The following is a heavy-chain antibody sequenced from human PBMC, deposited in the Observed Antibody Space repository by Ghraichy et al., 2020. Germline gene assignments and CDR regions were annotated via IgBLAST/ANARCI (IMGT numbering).Heavy chain of an antibody. J-gene: IGHJ6*02. D-gene: IGHD2-8*02. CDR1: GGTFSSYA. V-gene: IGHV1-69*13. CDR3: ARARIVLVARTPKGSDYYYGMDV. Sequence: SVKVSCKASGGTFSSYAISWVRQAPGQGLEWMGGIIPIFGTANYAQKFQGRVTITADESTSTAYMELSSLRSEDTAVYYCARARIVLVARTPKGSDYYYGMDVWGQGTTVTVSS. CDR2: IIPIFGTA.